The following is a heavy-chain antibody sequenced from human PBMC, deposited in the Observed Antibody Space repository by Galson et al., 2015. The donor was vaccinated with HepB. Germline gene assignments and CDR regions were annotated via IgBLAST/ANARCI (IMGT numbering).Heavy chain of an antibody. CDR2: ISYDGSNK. CDR1: GFTFSSYG. V-gene: IGHV3-30*18. CDR3: AKDSYYDFWSGYNDGMDV. J-gene: IGHJ6*02. Sequence: SLRLSCAASGFTFSSYGMHWVRQAPGKGLEWVAVISYDGSNKYYADSVKGRFTISRDNSKNTLYLQMNSLRAEDTAVYYCAKDSYYDFWSGYNDGMDVWGQGTRSPSP. D-gene: IGHD3-3*01.